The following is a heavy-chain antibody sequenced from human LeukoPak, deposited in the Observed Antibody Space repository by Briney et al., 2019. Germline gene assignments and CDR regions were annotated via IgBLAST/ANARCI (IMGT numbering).Heavy chain of an antibody. Sequence: PGRSLRLSCAASGFTFSSYGMHWVRQAPGKGLEWVAVISYDGSNKNYADSVKGRSTISRDNSKNTLYLQMNSLRAEDTAVYYCAKDLDPYYYDSSGPPGNWGQGTLVTVSS. V-gene: IGHV3-30*18. CDR3: AKDLDPYYYDSSGPPGN. CDR2: ISYDGSNK. J-gene: IGHJ4*02. D-gene: IGHD3-22*01. CDR1: GFTFSSYG.